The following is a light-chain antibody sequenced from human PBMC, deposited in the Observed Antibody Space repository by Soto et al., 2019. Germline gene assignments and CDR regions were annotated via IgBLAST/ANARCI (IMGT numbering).Light chain of an antibody. V-gene: IGKV1-5*01. CDR2: DAS. CDR1: QSISSW. Sequence: DIQMTQSPSTLSASVGDRVTITCRASQSISSWLAWYQQKPGKAPKLLIYDASSLESGVPSRFSGGGSGTEFTLTISSLQPDDFATYYCQQYNRYSWTFGQGTKVDIK. CDR3: QQYNRYSWT. J-gene: IGKJ1*01.